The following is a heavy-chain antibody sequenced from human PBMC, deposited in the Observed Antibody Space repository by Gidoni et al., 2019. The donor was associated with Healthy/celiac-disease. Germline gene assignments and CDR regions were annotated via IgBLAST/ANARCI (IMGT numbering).Heavy chain of an antibody. V-gene: IGHV4-39*07. CDR2: IYYRGST. J-gene: IGHJ4*02. CDR1: GGSISSSSYY. Sequence: QLQLQESGPGLVKPSETLSLTCTVSGGSISSSSYYWGWIRQPPGKGLEWIGSIYYRGSTYYNPSLKSRVTISVDTSKNQFSLKLSSVTAADTAVYYCARASQWELLRFSHRFDYWGQGTLVTVSS. D-gene: IGHD1-26*01. CDR3: ARASQWELLRFSHRFDY.